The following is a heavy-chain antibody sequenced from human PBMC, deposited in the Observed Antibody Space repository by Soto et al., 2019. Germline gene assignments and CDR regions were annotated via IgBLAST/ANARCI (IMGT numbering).Heavy chain of an antibody. CDR3: AKTSREGRYFDWLLSSSGDYGMDV. D-gene: IGHD3-9*01. CDR2: ISGSGGST. Sequence: GGSLRLSCAASGFTFSSYAMSWVRQAPGKGLEGVSAISGSGGSTYYADSVKGRFTISRDNSKNTLYLQMNSLRAEDTAVYYCAKTSREGRYFDWLLSSSGDYGMDVWGQGTTVTVSS. V-gene: IGHV3-23*01. J-gene: IGHJ6*02. CDR1: GFTFSSYA.